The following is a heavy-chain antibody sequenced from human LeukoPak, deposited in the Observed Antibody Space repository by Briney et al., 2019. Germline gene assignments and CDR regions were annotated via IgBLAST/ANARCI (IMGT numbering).Heavy chain of an antibody. Sequence: GGSLRLSCAASGFNFSTYWMHWVRHVPGKGLVWVSRINSDGSIADYADAVKGRFTISRDNAKNSLYLQMNSLRAEDTAVYYCARVNYGSGNYWGQGTLVTVSS. V-gene: IGHV3-74*01. CDR2: INSDGSIA. CDR3: ARVNYGSGNY. CDR1: GFNFSTYW. J-gene: IGHJ4*02. D-gene: IGHD3-10*01.